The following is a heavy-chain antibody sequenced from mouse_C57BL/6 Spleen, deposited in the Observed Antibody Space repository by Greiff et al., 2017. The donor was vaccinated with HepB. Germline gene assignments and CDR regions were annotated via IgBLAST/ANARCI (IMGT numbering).Heavy chain of an antibody. V-gene: IGHV5-4*01. CDR1: GFTFSSYA. CDR2: ISDGGSYT. CDR3: ARDRTTVGYFDV. J-gene: IGHJ1*03. D-gene: IGHD1-1*01. Sequence: EVKLVESGGGLVKPGGSLKLSCAASGFTFSSYAMSWVRQTPEKRLEWVATISDGGSYTYYPDNVKGRFTISRDNAKNNLYLQMSHLKSKDTAMYYCARDRTTVGYFDVWGTGTTVTVSS.